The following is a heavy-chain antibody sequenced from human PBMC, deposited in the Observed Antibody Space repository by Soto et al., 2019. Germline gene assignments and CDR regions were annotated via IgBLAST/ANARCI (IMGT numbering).Heavy chain of an antibody. D-gene: IGHD6-19*01. V-gene: IGHV3-30*18. CDR2: ISYDGSNK. J-gene: IGHJ4*02. CDR1: GFTFSSYG. CDR3: AKVPSSGWYYFDY. Sequence: PGGSLRLSCAASGFTFSSYGMHWVRQAPGKGLEWVAVISYDGSNKYYADSVKGRFTISRDNSKNTLYLQMNSLRAEDTAVYYCAKVPSSGWYYFDYWGQGTLVTVS.